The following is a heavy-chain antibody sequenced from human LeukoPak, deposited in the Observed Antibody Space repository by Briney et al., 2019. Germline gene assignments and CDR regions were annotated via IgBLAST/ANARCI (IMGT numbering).Heavy chain of an antibody. J-gene: IGHJ4*02. CDR3: ARGDRIWGSYRYMSYFDY. D-gene: IGHD3-16*02. CDR2: IYYSGST. CDR1: GGSISSYY. Sequence: PSETLSLTCTVSGGSISSYYWSWIRQPPGKGLEWIGYIYYSGSTNYNPSLKSRVTISVDTSKNQFSLKLSSVTAADTAVYYCARGDRIWGSYRYMSYFDYWGQGTLVTVSS. V-gene: IGHV4-59*01.